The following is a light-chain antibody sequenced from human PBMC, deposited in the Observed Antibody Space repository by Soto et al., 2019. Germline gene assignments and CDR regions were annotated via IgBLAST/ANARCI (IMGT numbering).Light chain of an antibody. V-gene: IGLV2-14*03. CDR2: DVN. CDR1: RSDIGAYNF. Sequence: QSLLTQPSSVSGSPGQSITISCTGTRSDIGAYNFVSWYQQHPGEVPKLILYDVNVRPSGVSNRFSGSKSGNTASLTISGLQAEDEADYYCTSWTTSTTMIFGGGTKVTVL. J-gene: IGLJ2*01. CDR3: TSWTTSTTMI.